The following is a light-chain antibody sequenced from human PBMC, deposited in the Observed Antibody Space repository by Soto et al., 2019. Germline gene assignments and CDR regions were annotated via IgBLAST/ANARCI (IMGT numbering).Light chain of an antibody. J-gene: IGLJ1*01. V-gene: IGLV2-14*01. CDR1: SSDVGDYNY. CDR2: EVT. Sequence: QSVLTQPASVSGSPGQSITISCTGTSSDVGDYNYVSWYQQHRGKAPKLIIYEVTSRPSGVSNRFSASKSGNTASLTISGLQAEDEADYYCSSYTSTTALYVFGTGTQLTVL. CDR3: SSYTSTTALYV.